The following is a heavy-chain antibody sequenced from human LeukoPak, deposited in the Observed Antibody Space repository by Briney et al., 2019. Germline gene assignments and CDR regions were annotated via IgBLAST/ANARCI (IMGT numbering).Heavy chain of an antibody. CDR3: AREEVIAAAGPTLDY. Sequence: ASEKVSCKASGYTFTDYYMHWVRQAPGQGLEWMGWINPNSGGTNYAQKFQGRVTMTRDTSISTAYMELSRLRSDDTAVFYCAREEVIAAAGPTLDYWGQGALVTVSS. CDR2: INPNSGGT. V-gene: IGHV1-2*02. J-gene: IGHJ4*02. CDR1: GYTFTDYY. D-gene: IGHD6-13*01.